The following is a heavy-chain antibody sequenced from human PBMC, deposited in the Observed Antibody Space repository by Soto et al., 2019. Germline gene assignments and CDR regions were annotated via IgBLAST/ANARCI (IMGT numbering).Heavy chain of an antibody. CDR3: ARDLAVAGHYYCYGMDV. Sequence: QVQLVQSGAEVKKPGSSVKVSCKASGGTFSSYAISWVRQAPGQGLEWMGGIIPIFGTANYAQKFQGRVTITADEYTSTAYMELSSLRSEDTAVYYCARDLAVAGHYYCYGMDVWGQGTTVTVSS. J-gene: IGHJ6*02. V-gene: IGHV1-69*01. CDR1: GGTFSSYA. D-gene: IGHD6-19*01. CDR2: IIPIFGTA.